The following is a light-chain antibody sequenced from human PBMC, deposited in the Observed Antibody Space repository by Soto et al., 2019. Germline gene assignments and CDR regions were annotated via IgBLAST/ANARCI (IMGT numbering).Light chain of an antibody. Sequence: IVLTKSPDTLPLFPAESATLSCRASRSVRSSYLACYQQTPGQTPRLLIYAASSRATGITDRFSGSGSGTEFSLTIIRLEAEDVAVYYCQQYGSTPRTFGQGTKVDI. CDR2: AAS. J-gene: IGKJ1*01. CDR3: QQYGSTPRT. CDR1: RSVRSSY. V-gene: IGKV3-20*01.